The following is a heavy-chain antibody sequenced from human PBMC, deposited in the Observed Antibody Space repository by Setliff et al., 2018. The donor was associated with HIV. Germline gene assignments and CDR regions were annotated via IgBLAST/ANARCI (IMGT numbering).Heavy chain of an antibody. CDR1: GGSIRSSSHY. J-gene: IGHJ4*02. V-gene: IGHV4-39*07. Sequence: SETLSLTCTVSGGSIRSSSHYWGWIRQPPGKGLEWIGSLYYSGSTYNNPSLKSRLTISVDTSKNQFSLKLSSVTAADTAVYYCAREGDIGVVRGVIYIDYWGQGTLVTVSS. CDR2: LYYSGST. D-gene: IGHD3-10*01. CDR3: AREGDIGVVRGVIYIDY.